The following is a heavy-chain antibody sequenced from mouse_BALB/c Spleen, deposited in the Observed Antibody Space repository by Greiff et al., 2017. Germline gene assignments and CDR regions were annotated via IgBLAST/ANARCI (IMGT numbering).Heavy chain of an antibody. Sequence: EVQLQQSGPELVKPGASVKMSCTASGYTFTDSYMDWVKQSHGESFEWIGRVNPYNGGTSYNQKFKGKATLTVDKSSSTAYMELNSLTSEDSAVYYCAYYGNDGRFAYWGQGTLVTVSA. V-gene: IGHV1-19*01. D-gene: IGHD2-2*01. J-gene: IGHJ3*01. CDR1: GYTFTDSY. CDR2: VNPYNGGT. CDR3: AYYGNDGRFAY.